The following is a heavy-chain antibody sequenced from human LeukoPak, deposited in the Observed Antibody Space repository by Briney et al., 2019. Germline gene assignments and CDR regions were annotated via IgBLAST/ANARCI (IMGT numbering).Heavy chain of an antibody. CDR1: GGSVSSGSYC. D-gene: IGHD1-26*01. J-gene: IGHJ3*02. V-gene: IGHV4-39*07. CDR2: IYYSGST. Sequence: PSETLSLTCTVSGGSVSSGSYCWGWIRQPPGKGLEWIGGIYYSGSTYYNPSLKSRVTISVDTSKNQFSLKLSSVTAADTAVYYCARGDLVGATRSHAFDIWGQGTMVTVSS. CDR3: ARGDLVGATRSHAFDI.